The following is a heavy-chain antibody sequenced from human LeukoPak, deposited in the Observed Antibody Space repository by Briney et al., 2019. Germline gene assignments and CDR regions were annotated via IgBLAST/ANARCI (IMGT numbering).Heavy chain of an antibody. J-gene: IGHJ4*02. Sequence: PSETLSLTCTVSGDSISTSNSYWGWIRQPPGKGLEWIGSMYSSGSTYYNPSLKSRVTISVDTSKNQFSLKLSSVPAADTAVYYCARLQQLVSSLLDYWGQGTLVTVSS. D-gene: IGHD6-13*01. CDR1: GDSISTSNSY. CDR2: MYSSGST. CDR3: ARLQQLVSSLLDY. V-gene: IGHV4-39*07.